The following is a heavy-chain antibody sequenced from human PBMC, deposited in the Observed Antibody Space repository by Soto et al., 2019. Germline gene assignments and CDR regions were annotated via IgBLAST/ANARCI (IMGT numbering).Heavy chain of an antibody. Sequence: EVQLVESGEGLVQPGGSLRLSCAASGFTFSDYAMHWVRQAPGKGLEYVSAITSNGATKYYADSVKGRFTISRDNSKNTLYLHMDSLRAEDMAVYYCAKGAHSTIFAAGCLFDYWGQGTLVTVSS. CDR3: AKGAHSTIFAAGCLFDY. CDR1: GFTFSDYA. D-gene: IGHD3-3*01. J-gene: IGHJ4*02. V-gene: IGHV3-64*02. CDR2: ITSNGATK.